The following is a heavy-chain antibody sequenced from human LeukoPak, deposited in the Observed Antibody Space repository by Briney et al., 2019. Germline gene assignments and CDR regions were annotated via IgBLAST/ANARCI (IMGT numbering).Heavy chain of an antibody. J-gene: IGHJ4*02. CDR1: GFTFSSYA. V-gene: IGHV3-23*01. D-gene: IGHD4-17*01. CDR2: ISGGGGST. CDR3: AREYGDPYYFDY. Sequence: GGSLRLSCAASGFTFSSYAMSWVRQAPGKGLEWVSAISGGGGSTYYADSVKGRFTISRDNAKNSLYLQMNSLRDEDTAVYYCAREYGDPYYFDYWGQGTLVTVSS.